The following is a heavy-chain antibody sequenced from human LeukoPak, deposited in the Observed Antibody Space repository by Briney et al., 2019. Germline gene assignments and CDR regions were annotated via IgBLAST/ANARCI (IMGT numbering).Heavy chain of an antibody. Sequence: ASVKVSCKAAGYIFTGYYMHWVRQAPGQGLEWMGWINPNSGDTNYAQKFQGRVTMTRDTSVSTAYMELSRLRSDDTAVYYCARVRYRLAETYIDYWGQGTLVTVSS. CDR1: GYIFTGYY. J-gene: IGHJ4*02. CDR2: INPNSGDT. CDR3: ARVRYRLAETYIDY. D-gene: IGHD3-16*01. V-gene: IGHV1-2*02.